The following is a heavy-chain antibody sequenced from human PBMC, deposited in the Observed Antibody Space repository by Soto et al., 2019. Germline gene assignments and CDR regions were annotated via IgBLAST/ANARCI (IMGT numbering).Heavy chain of an antibody. V-gene: IGHV4-39*01. CDR1: GGSISSSSYY. J-gene: IGHJ4*02. CDR2: IYYSGST. CDR3: ARADFYDSYGFYFLPSDFDF. D-gene: IGHD3-22*01. Sequence: SETLSLTCTVSGGSISSSSYYWGWIRQPPGKGLEWIGSIYYSGSTYYNPSLKSRVTISVDTSKNQFSLKLSSVTAADTAVYYCARADFYDSYGFYFLPSDFDFWGQGTLVTVSS.